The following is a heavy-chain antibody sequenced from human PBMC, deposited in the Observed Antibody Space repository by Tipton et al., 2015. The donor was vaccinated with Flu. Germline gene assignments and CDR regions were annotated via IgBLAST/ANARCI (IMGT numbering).Heavy chain of an antibody. CDR2: IYTSGNT. V-gene: IGHV4-61*02. J-gene: IGHJ4*02. CDR3: ARGSGSGTFVIFDF. D-gene: IGHD3-10*01. Sequence: TLSPTCSVSGGSISSGGYSWTWIRQPPGKGLEWVGRIYTSGNTNYNPSLKSRPTMSVDASKKQFSLKLRSVTAADTAVYYCARGSGSGTFVIFDFWGQGTLVTVSS. CDR1: GGSISSGGYS.